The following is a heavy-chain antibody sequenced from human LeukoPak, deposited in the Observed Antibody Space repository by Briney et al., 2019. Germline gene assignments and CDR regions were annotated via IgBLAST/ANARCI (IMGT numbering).Heavy chain of an antibody. Sequence: EPGRSLRLSCVASGFTFSSYSMNWVRQAPGKGLEWVSYIGSSTSTIHYADSVRGRFTISRDNAKNSLYLQMNSLRGEDTAVYYCARGEEYSSSWYEIDYWGQGALVTVSS. CDR2: IGSSTSTI. J-gene: IGHJ4*02. CDR1: GFTFSSYS. CDR3: ARGEEYSSSWYEIDY. V-gene: IGHV3-48*01. D-gene: IGHD6-13*01.